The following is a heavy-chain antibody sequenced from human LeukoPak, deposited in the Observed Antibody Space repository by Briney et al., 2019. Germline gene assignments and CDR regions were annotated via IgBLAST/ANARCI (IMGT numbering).Heavy chain of an antibody. CDR3: ARSPTFGATIDAFDI. D-gene: IGHD5-12*01. V-gene: IGHV4-31*03. CDR1: GGSISSGGYY. CDR2: IYYSGST. J-gene: IGHJ3*02. Sequence: PSQTLSLTCTVSGGSISSGGYYWSWIRQHPGTGLEWIGYIYYSGSTYYNPSLKSRVTISVDTSKNQFSLKLSSVTAADTAVYYCARSPTFGATIDAFDIWGQGTMVTVSS.